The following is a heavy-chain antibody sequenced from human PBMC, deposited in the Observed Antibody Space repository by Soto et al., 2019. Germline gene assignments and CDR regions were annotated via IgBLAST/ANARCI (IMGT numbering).Heavy chain of an antibody. J-gene: IGHJ4*02. CDR2: INAGNGNT. CDR3: ARDLGGWTDY. Sequence: ASVKVSCKASGYTFTSYAMQWVRQAPGQRLEWMGWINAGNGNTKYSQKLKGRVTITSDTSASTDYMELSSLRSEDTAVYYCARDLGGWTDYWGQGTLVTSPQ. V-gene: IGHV1-3*01. D-gene: IGHD6-19*01. CDR1: GYTFTSYA.